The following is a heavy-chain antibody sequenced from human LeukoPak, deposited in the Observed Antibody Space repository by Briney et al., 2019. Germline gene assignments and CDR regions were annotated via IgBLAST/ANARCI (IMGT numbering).Heavy chain of an antibody. CDR3: ARALYNSGWYPDYFDS. V-gene: IGHV3-7*01. D-gene: IGHD6-13*01. Sequence: GGSLRLSCAASGFTFSSYSMTWVRQAPGKGLEWVANIKRDGSDKYYVVSVEGRFTISRDNAKNSLFLQMSGLRAEDTAMYYCARALYNSGWYPDYFDSWGQGTLVTVSS. CDR1: GFTFSSYS. CDR2: IKRDGSDK. J-gene: IGHJ4*02.